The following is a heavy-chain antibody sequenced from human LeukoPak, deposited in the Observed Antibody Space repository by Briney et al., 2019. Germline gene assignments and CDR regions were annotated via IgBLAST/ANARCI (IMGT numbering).Heavy chain of an antibody. CDR2: ISGSGGST. J-gene: IGHJ4*02. V-gene: IGHV3-23*01. CDR1: GFTFSSYA. D-gene: IGHD3-10*01. Sequence: PGGSLRLSCAASGFTFSSYAMSWVRQAPGKGLEWVSAISGSGGSTYSADSVKGRFTISRDNSKNTLYLQMNSLRAEDTAVYYCAKDRRYGSGTLDYWGQGTLVTVSS. CDR3: AKDRRYGSGTLDY.